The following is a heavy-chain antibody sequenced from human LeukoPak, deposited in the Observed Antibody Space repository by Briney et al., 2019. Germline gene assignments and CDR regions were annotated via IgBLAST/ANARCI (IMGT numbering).Heavy chain of an antibody. CDR2: ISSSSSYI. J-gene: IGHJ4*02. D-gene: IGHD6-13*01. CDR1: GFTFSSYS. CDR3: ARRIAAATYFDY. V-gene: IGHV3-21*04. Sequence: GGSLRLSRAASGFTFSSYSMNWVRQAPGKGLEWVSSISSSSSYIYYADSVKGRFTISRDNAKNSLYLQMNSLRAEDTALYYCARRIAAATYFDYWGQGTLVIVSS.